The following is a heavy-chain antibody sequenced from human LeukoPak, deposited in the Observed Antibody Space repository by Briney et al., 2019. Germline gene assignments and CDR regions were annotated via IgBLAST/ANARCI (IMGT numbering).Heavy chain of an antibody. D-gene: IGHD6-13*01. CDR2: IIPIFGTA. CDR1: GGTFSSYA. V-gene: IGHV1-69*05. Sequence: SVKVSCKASGGTFSSYAISWVRQAPGQGLEWMGRIIPIFGTASYAQKFQGRVTITTDESTSTAYMELSSLRSEDTAVYYCAREGGSSWYVYWGQGTLVTVSS. J-gene: IGHJ4*02. CDR3: AREGGSSWYVY.